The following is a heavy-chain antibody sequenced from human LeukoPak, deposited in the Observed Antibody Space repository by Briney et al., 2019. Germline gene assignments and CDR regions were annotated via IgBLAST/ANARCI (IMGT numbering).Heavy chain of an antibody. Sequence: GESLKISCKGSGYSFTSYWIGWVRQMPGKGLEWMGIIYPGDSDTRYSPSFQGQATISADKSISTAYLQWSSLKASDTAMYYCARHRTNYCSGGSCYSDYYYGMDVWGQGTTVTVSS. D-gene: IGHD2-15*01. CDR3: ARHRTNYCSGGSCYSDYYYGMDV. CDR2: IYPGDSDT. V-gene: IGHV5-51*01. J-gene: IGHJ6*02. CDR1: GYSFTSYW.